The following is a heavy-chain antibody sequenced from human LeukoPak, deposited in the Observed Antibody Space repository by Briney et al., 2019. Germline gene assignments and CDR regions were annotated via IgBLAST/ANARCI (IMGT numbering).Heavy chain of an antibody. V-gene: IGHV3-21*01. CDR1: GFTFSSYS. D-gene: IGHD1-1*01. J-gene: IGHJ4*02. CDR2: ISSSSSYI. Sequence: GGSLRLSCAASGFTFSSYSMNWVRQAPGKGLEWVSSISSSSSYIYYADSVKGRFTISRDNAKNSLYLQMNSLRAEDTAVCYCARVGRNDGDYWGQGTLVTVSS. CDR3: ARVGRNDGDY.